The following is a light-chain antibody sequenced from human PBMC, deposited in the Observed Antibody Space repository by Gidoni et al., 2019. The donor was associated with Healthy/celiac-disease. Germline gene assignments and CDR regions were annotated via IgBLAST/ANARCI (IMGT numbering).Light chain of an antibody. CDR1: QSLLHSNGYNY. CDR2: LGS. J-gene: IGKJ3*01. Sequence: DIVMTQSPLSLPVTPGEPASISCRSSQSLLHSNGYNYLDWYLQKPGQSPQLLIYLGSNRASGVPDRFSGSGSCTDFTLKISRVEAEYVGVYYCMQALQTDYTFGPGTKVDIK. CDR3: MQALQTDYT. V-gene: IGKV2-28*01.